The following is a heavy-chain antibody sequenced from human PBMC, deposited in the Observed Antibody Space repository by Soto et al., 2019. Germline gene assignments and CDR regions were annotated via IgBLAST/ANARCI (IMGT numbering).Heavy chain of an antibody. CDR2: ISSSSSYT. J-gene: IGHJ6*02. V-gene: IGHV3-11*06. CDR1: GFTFSDYY. CDR3: AREIAVDGPGVYYYGMDV. Sequence: GGSLRLSCAASGFTFSDYYMSWIRQAPGKGLEWVSYISSSSSYTNYADSVKGRFTISRDNAKNSLYLQMNSLRAEDTAVYYCAREIAVDGPGVYYYGMDVWGQGTTVTVSS. D-gene: IGHD6-19*01.